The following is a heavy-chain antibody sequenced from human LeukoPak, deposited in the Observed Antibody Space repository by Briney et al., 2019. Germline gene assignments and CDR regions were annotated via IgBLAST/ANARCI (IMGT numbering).Heavy chain of an antibody. D-gene: IGHD3-3*01. CDR3: AKVGYDSWAIDY. CDR1: GFTFNTYA. V-gene: IGHV3-23*01. Sequence: GASLRLSCAASGFTFNTYAMSWGRQAPGKGLEWVSGISGRGGSTYYADSVKGRFTISRDNSKNTLYLQMNSLRAEDTAVYYCAKVGYDSWAIDYWGQGTLVTVSS. J-gene: IGHJ4*02. CDR2: ISGRGGST.